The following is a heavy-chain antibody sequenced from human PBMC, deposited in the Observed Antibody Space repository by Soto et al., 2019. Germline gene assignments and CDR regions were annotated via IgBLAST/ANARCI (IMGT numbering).Heavy chain of an antibody. V-gene: IGHV4-38-2*02. CDR2: IYHSGKT. D-gene: IGHD3-22*01. CDR1: GYSISSGYY. J-gene: IGHJ5*02. Sequence: SETLSLTCVVSGYSISSGYYLAWVRQPPGKELEWIGSIYHSGKTYYKPSLRSRVTVSVDTSKNQFSMKLISVTAADTAVYYCARDKRVTMIGGWFDPWGQGTLVTVSS. CDR3: ARDKRVTMIGGWFDP.